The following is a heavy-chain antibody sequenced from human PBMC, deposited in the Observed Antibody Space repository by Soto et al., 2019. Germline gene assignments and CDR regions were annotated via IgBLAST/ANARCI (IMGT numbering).Heavy chain of an antibody. Sequence: QVQLVESGGSVAQPGRSLRLCCAASGFTFSSHSLHWVRQAPGKGLEWVAVISFDGSYKYYADSVKGRFTISRDNSKNTLYLQMNSLRAEDTAVYYCARGASITVAGTSFDYWGQGTLVTVSS. J-gene: IGHJ4*02. V-gene: IGHV3-30-3*01. CDR2: ISFDGSYK. D-gene: IGHD6-19*01. CDR1: GFTFSSHS. CDR3: ARGASITVAGTSFDY.